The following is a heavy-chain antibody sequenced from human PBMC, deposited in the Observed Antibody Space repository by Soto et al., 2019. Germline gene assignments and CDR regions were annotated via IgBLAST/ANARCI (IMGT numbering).Heavy chain of an antibody. D-gene: IGHD3-10*01. V-gene: IGHV1-18*01. CDR3: ARGGVFFFAAPTNPFDY. CDR2: IGGYKGNT. CDR1: GYTFTNYG. Sequence: ASVKVSCKASGYTFTNYGVSWVRQAPGQGLEWMGWIGGYKGNTNYAQKLQGRVTMTRNTSISTAYMELSSLRSEDTAVYYCARGGVFFFAAPTNPFDYWGQGTLVTVSS. J-gene: IGHJ4*02.